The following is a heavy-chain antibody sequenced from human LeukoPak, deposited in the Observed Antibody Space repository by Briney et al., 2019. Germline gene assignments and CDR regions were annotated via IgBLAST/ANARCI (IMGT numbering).Heavy chain of an antibody. CDR3: ARGGMVATALIYFDY. CDR1: GYTFTGYY. Sequence: GASVKVSCKASGYTFTGYYMHWVRQAPGQGLEWMGWINPSSGGTNYAQKFQGRVTMTRDTSISTAYMELSRLRSDDTAVYYCARGGMVATALIYFDYWGQGTLVTVSS. D-gene: IGHD5-12*01. V-gene: IGHV1-2*02. J-gene: IGHJ4*02. CDR2: INPSSGGT.